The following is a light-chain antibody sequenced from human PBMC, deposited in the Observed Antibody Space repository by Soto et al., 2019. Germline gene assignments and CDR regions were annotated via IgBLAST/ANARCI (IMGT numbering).Light chain of an antibody. CDR3: QQYKT. V-gene: IGKV1-5*01. J-gene: IGKJ1*01. Sequence: DIQMTQSPSTLSASVGDRVTITCRASQSISSWLAWYQQKPGKAPKLLIYDASSLESGVPSRFSGSGSATEFTLTISSLQPDDFATYYCQQYKTFGQGTKVDIK. CDR2: DAS. CDR1: QSISSW.